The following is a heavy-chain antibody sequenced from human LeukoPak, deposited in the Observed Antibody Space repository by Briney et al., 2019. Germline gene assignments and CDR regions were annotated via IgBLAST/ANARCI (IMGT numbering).Heavy chain of an antibody. V-gene: IGHV4-59*01. J-gene: IGHJ6*03. CDR1: GGSLSNYY. D-gene: IGHD3-10*01. Sequence: SETLSLTCTVSGGSLSNYYWSWIRQPPGKGLEWIGYIYYSGGTNYNPSLKSRVTISVDTSNNQFSLKLSSVTAADTAVYYCARRLEHGSGSYYSYYYYYYMDVWGKGTTVTVSS. CDR3: ARRLEHGSGSYYSYYYYYYMDV. CDR2: IYYSGGT.